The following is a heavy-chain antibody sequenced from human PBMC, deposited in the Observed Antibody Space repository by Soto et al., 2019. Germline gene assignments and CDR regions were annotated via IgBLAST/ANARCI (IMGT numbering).Heavy chain of an antibody. J-gene: IGHJ4*02. CDR3: AKDGNTYFYDSSGLTPRLDF. CDR2: VSYDGSHK. CDR1: KFKFGNYG. Sequence: PGGSQRHSYTASKFKFGNYGMRWVLQTPGKGLEWVAVVSYDGSHKYYADSVKGRFTISRENSKNTLYLEMNSLRAEDTAVYYCAKDGNTYFYDSSGLTPRLDFWGQGTLVTVSS. D-gene: IGHD3-22*01. V-gene: IGHV3-30*18.